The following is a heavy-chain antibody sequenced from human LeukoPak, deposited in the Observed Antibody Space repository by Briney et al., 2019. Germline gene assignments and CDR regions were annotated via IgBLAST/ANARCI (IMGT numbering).Heavy chain of an antibody. Sequence: SETLSLTCTVSGGSISSDYWNWIRQPPGKGLEWIGYIYYSGSTSYNPSLKSRVTISVDTSKKQFSLKLSSVTAADTAVYYWAKWGDGMDVWGQGTTVTVSS. V-gene: IGHV4-59*08. D-gene: IGHD3-16*01. CDR2: IYYSGST. J-gene: IGHJ6*02. CDR3: AKWGDGMDV. CDR1: GGSISSDY.